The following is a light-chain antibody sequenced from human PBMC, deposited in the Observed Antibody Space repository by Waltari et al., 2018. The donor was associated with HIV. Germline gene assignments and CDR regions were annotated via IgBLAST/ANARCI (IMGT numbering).Light chain of an antibody. Sequence: SYVLTQPPSVSVAPGQTARITCGGNNIGSKRVHWYQQKPGQAPVLVVYDATDRPSGIPERFSGSNSGNTATLTISRVEAGDEADYYCQVWDTSGDPWVFGGGTKLTVL. V-gene: IGLV3-21*02. CDR1: NIGSKR. CDR2: DAT. CDR3: QVWDTSGDPWV. J-gene: IGLJ3*02.